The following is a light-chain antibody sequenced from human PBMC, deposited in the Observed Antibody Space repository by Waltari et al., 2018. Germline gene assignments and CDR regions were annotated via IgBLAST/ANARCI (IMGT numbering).Light chain of an antibody. CDR2: WAS. CDR1: HNLLYTSSPNTY. Sequence: DFVMTNSPDSLALSLGDRATITCKSRHNLLYTSSPNTYLTWYQQKPGQPPKLLIYWASTRQSGVPDRFIGSGSETDFTLTISSLQPEDAAVYYCQQYFSPPPTFGGGTKVEIK. J-gene: IGKJ4*01. CDR3: QQYFSPPPT. V-gene: IGKV4-1*01.